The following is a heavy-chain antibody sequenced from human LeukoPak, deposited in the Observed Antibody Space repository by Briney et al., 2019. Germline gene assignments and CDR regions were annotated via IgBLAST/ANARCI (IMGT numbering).Heavy chain of an antibody. D-gene: IGHD1-26*01. J-gene: IGHJ4*02. CDR3: ARGGRVGATPFDY. CDR1: GGTFSSYA. V-gene: IGHV1-69*13. Sequence: SVRVSCKASGGTFSSYAISWVRQAPGQGLEWMGGIIPIFGTANYAQKFQGRVTITADESTSTAYMELSSLRSEDTAVYYCARGGRVGATPFDYWGQGTLVTVSS. CDR2: IIPIFGTA.